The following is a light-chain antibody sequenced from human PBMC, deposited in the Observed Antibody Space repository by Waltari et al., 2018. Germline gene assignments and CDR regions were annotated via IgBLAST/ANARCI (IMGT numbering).Light chain of an antibody. CDR2: GAS. V-gene: IGKV3-15*01. CDR1: QIASNN. Sequence: EIVMTQSPATLSVSPGERVTLSCRASQIASNNLAWYQQKPGQAPRLLIYGASTRATGIPARFSGSGSGTEFTLTISSLQSEDVGVFYCQQYENWPPLTFGGGTKVEIK. CDR3: QQYENWPPLT. J-gene: IGKJ4*01.